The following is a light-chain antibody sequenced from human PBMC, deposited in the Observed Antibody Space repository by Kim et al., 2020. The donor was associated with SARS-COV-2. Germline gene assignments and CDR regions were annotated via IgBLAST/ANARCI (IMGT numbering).Light chain of an antibody. J-gene: IGKJ2*01. CDR1: QSVLYSSNNKDC. Sequence: DIVMTQSPDSLAVSLGEWATINCKSSQSVLYSSNNKDCLAWYQQKPGQPPKLLIYWASTRESGVPDRFSGSGSGTDFTLTISSLQAEDVAVYYCQQYDTPPYTFGQGTKLEI. V-gene: IGKV4-1*01. CDR3: QQYDTPPYT. CDR2: WAS.